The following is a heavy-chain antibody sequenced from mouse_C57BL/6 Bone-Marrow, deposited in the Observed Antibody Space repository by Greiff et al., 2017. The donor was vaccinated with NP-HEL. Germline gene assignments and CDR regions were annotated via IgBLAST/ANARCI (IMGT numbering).Heavy chain of an antibody. V-gene: IGHV1-42*01. Sequence: VQLQQSGPELVKPGASVKISCKASGYSFTGYYMNWVKQSPEKSLEWIGEINPSTGGTTYNQKFTAKATLTVDKSSSTAYMQLKSLTSEDSAVYYCASLYSSSFYYAMDYWGQGTSVTVSS. J-gene: IGHJ4*01. CDR2: INPSTGGT. D-gene: IGHD1-1*01. CDR3: ASLYSSSFYYAMDY. CDR1: GYSFTGYY.